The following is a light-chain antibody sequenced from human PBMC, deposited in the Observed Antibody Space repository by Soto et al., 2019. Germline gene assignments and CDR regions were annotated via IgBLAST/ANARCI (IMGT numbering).Light chain of an antibody. CDR3: QQRSNWPPGFT. Sequence: EIVLTQSPATLSLSPGERATLSCRASQRVSSYLAWYQQKPGQAPRLLIYDASNRATGIPARFSGSGSGTDFTLTISSQEPEDFAVYYCQQRSNWPPGFTFGQGTRLEIK. CDR1: QRVSSY. J-gene: IGKJ5*01. V-gene: IGKV3-11*01. CDR2: DAS.